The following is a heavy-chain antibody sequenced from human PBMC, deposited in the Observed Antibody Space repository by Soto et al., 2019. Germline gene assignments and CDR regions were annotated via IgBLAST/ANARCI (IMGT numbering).Heavy chain of an antibody. CDR2: INPNSGGT. CDR3: ARVGRYCSGGSCFDY. V-gene: IGHV1-2*04. Sequence: ASVKVSCKASGYTFTGYYMHWVRQAPGQGLEWMGWINPNSGGTNYAQKFQGWVTMTRDTSISTAYMELSRLRYDDTAVYYCARVGRYCSGGSCFDYWGQVTLVTVSS. CDR1: GYTFTGYY. D-gene: IGHD2-15*01. J-gene: IGHJ4*02.